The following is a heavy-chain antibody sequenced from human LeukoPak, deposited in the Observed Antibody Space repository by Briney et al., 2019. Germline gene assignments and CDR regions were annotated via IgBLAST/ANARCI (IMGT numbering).Heavy chain of an antibody. V-gene: IGHV3-7*01. D-gene: IGHD2-2*01. CDR2: IKQDGSEK. CDR3: ARGVGCSSTSCYYSDY. Sequence: GGSLRLSCAASGFTFTNYWMTWVRQAPGKGLEWVANIKQDGSEKYYVDSVKGRFTISRDNAKNSLYLQMNSLRVEDTAVYYCARGVGCSSTSCYYSDYWGQGTLVIVSS. J-gene: IGHJ4*02. CDR1: GFTFTNYW.